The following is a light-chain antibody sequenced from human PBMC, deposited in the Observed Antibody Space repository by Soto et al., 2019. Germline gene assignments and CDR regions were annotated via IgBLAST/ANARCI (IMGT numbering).Light chain of an antibody. V-gene: IGKV3-20*01. CDR2: GAS. Sequence: EIVLTQSPGTLSLSPGERATLSCRVSQSVSSNYLAWYQQKPGQGPRLLMYGASSRATGIPDRFSGSGSGTDFTLTISRLEPEDFVVYYCQQYGSSPLTFGGGTKVDIK. J-gene: IGKJ4*01. CDR3: QQYGSSPLT. CDR1: QSVSSNY.